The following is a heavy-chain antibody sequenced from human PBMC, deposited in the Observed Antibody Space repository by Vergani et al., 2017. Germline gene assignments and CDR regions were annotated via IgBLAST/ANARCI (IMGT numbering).Heavy chain of an antibody. CDR1: GYTFTGYY. V-gene: IGHV1-2*04. CDR2: INPNSGGT. J-gene: IGHJ4*02. CDR3: ARGPPISSLEWLLPFDY. D-gene: IGHD3-3*01. Sequence: QVQLVQSGAEVKKPGASVKVSCKASGYTFTGYYMHWVRQAPGQGLEWMGWINPNSGGTNYAQKFQGWVTMTRYTSISTAYMELSRLRSDDTAVYYCARGPPISSLEWLLPFDYWGQGTLVTVSS.